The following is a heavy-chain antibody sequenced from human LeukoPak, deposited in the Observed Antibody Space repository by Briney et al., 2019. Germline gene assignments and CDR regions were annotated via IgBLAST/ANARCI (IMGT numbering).Heavy chain of an antibody. CDR3: ARGIAHCSGGSCFDDYFDY. Sequence: KPSETLSLTCPVSGGSISSSGYYWGWIRQPPGKGLEWIGCIYYSGSTYYNPSLKSRVTISVDTSKNQFSLKLNSVTATETAVYYCARGIAHCSGGSCFDDYFDYWGQGTLVTVSS. CDR1: GGSISSSGYY. CDR2: IYYSGST. V-gene: IGHV4-39*01. D-gene: IGHD2-15*01. J-gene: IGHJ4*02.